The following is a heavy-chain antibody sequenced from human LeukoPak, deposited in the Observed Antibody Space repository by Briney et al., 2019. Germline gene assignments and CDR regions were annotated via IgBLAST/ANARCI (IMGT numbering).Heavy chain of an antibody. J-gene: IGHJ4*02. CDR3: ARGYYDSSGYSPDY. Sequence: ASVKVSCKASGYTFTSYGISWVRQTPGQGLEWMGWISAYNGNTNYAQKLQGRVTMTTDTSTSTASMELRSLRSDDTAVYYCARGYYDSSGYSPDYWGQGTLVTVSS. CDR1: GYTFTSYG. D-gene: IGHD3-22*01. CDR2: ISAYNGNT. V-gene: IGHV1-18*01.